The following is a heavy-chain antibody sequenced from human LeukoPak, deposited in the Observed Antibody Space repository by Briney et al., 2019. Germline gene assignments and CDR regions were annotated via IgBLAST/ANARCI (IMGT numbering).Heavy chain of an antibody. CDR2: IIPIFGTA. CDR3: ASLMPVLGIT. D-gene: IGHD2-8*01. CDR1: GGTFSSYA. J-gene: IGHJ5*02. Sequence: ASVKVSCKASGGTFSSYAISWVRQAPGQGLEWMGGIIPIFGTANYAQKFQGRVTMTRNTSISTAYMELSSLRSEDTAVYYCASLMPVLGITWGQGTLVTVSS. V-gene: IGHV1-69*05.